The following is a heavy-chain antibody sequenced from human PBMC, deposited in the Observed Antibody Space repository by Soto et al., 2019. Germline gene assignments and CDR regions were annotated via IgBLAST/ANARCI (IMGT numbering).Heavy chain of an antibody. CDR3: AQDSCSVPTY. Sequence: PGGSLRLSCAVSGFTLTNYWMAWVRQAPGKGLEWVANIKPDGSLKSYVASVKGRFTISRDSANNSLYLQMNSLRAEDTAVYYCAQDSCSVPTYWGRGTLVTVSS. V-gene: IGHV3-7*01. J-gene: IGHJ4*02. CDR1: GFTLTNYW. D-gene: IGHD6-19*01. CDR2: IKPDGSLK.